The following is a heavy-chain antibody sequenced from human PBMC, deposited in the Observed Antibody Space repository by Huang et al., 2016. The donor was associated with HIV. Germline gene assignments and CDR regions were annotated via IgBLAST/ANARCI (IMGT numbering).Heavy chain of an antibody. CDR3: ARLFRGYYDE. CDR2: ISYNGTT. CDR1: GVSISSSNDN. V-gene: IGHV4-39*02. J-gene: IGHJ4*02. D-gene: IGHD3-22*01. Sequence: QLQLQESGPGLVKPSETLSLTCAVSGVSISSSNDNWGWIRQPPGKGLEWIGRISYNGTTYYNPPLKNRLTISVDTSKNHFSLKVSSVTAADTAVYYCARLFRGYYDEWGQGTLVTVSS.